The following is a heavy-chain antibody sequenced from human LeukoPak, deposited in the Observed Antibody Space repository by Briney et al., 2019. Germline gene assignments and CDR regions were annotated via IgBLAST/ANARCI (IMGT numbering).Heavy chain of an antibody. Sequence: GGALRLSCAASGFTFSGSARYRVRQAPGEGREWVCRIRSKAKGCATAYAASGKGRFTISRDDSKNTAYLQMNSLKTEDTAVYYCTRHCSGGGCYSVDWFDPWGQGTLVTVSS. CDR2: IRSKAKGCAT. J-gene: IGHJ5*02. CDR1: GFTFSGSA. V-gene: IGHV3-73*01. D-gene: IGHD2-15*01. CDR3: TRHCSGGGCYSVDWFDP.